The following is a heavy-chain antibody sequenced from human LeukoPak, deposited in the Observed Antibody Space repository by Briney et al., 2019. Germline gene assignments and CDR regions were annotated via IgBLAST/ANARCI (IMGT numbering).Heavy chain of an antibody. CDR1: GGSFSGYY. J-gene: IGHJ4*02. CDR2: INHSGST. V-gene: IGHV4-34*01. D-gene: IGHD5-24*01. Sequence: SETLSLTCAVYGGSFSGYYWSWIRQPPGKGLEWIGEINHSGSTNYNPSLKSRVTISVDTSKNQFSLKLSSVTAADTAVYYCARDGRGIDYWGQGTLVTVSS. CDR3: ARDGRGIDY.